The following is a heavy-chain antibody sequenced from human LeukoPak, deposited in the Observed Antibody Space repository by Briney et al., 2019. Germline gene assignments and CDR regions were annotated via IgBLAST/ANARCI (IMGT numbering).Heavy chain of an antibody. D-gene: IGHD3-3*01. Sequence: PGGSLRLSCAASGFTFSSYAMSWVRQAPGKGLEWVSAFSGSGGSTYYADSVKGRFTISRDNSKNTLYLQMNSLRAEDTGVYYCAARYYDFWSGYYTDGYYYYMDVWGKGTTVTVSS. J-gene: IGHJ6*03. CDR3: AARYYDFWSGYYTDGYYYYMDV. V-gene: IGHV3-23*01. CDR2: FSGSGGST. CDR1: GFTFSSYA.